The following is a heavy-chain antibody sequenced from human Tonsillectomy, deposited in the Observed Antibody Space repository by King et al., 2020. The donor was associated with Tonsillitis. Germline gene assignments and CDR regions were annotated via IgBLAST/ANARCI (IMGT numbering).Heavy chain of an antibody. J-gene: IGHJ1*01. CDR2: INHSGST. D-gene: IGHD2-2*01. V-gene: IGHV4-34*01. Sequence: VQLQQWGAGLLKPSETLSLTCAVYGGSFSGYYWSWIRQPPGKGLEWIGEINHSGSTNYNPSLKSRVTISVDTSKNQFSLKLSSVTAADTAVYYCAGDIAVVPAAAFGSVQHWGQGTLVTVSS. CDR1: GGSFSGYY. CDR3: AGDIAVVPAAAFGSVQH.